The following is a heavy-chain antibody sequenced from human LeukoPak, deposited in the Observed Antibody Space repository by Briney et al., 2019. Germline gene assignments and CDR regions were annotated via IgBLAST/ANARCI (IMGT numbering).Heavy chain of an antibody. D-gene: IGHD2-2*01. CDR1: GFTFSSYG. J-gene: IGHJ4*02. CDR3: AKAFPSSVPSHFDY. V-gene: IGHV3-33*06. Sequence: KPGGSLRLSCAASGFTFSSYGMHWVRQAPGKGLEWVAVIWYDGSNKYYADSVKGRFTISRDNSKNTLYLQMNSLRAEDTAVYYCAKAFPSSVPSHFDYWGQGTLVTVSS. CDR2: IWYDGSNK.